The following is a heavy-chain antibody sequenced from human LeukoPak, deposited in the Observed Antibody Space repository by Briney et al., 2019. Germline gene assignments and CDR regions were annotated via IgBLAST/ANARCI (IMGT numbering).Heavy chain of an antibody. J-gene: IGHJ4*02. CDR3: ARGSAIQLWLAPAEFDY. CDR1: GYTFTSYG. V-gene: IGHV1-69*13. Sequence: ASVKVSCKASGYTFTSYGISWARQAPGQGLEWMGGIIPIFGTANYAQKFQGRVTITADESTSTAYMELSGLRSEDTAVYYCARGSAIQLWLAPAEFDYWGQGTLVTVSS. D-gene: IGHD5-18*01. CDR2: IIPIFGTA.